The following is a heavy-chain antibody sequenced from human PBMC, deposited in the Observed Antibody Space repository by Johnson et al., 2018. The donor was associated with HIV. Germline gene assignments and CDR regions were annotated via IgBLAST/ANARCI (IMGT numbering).Heavy chain of an antibody. J-gene: IGHJ3*02. CDR1: GFTFSSYA. Sequence: MQLVESGGGVVQPGGSLRLSCAASGFTFSSYAMHWVRQAPGKGLEYVSGISSNGGSTYYAKSVKGRFTISRENSKNTLYLQMGSLRVEDMAVYYCARLRGAFDIWGQGTMVTVSS. CDR2: ISSNGGST. V-gene: IGHV3-64*01. CDR3: ARLRGAFDI. D-gene: IGHD3-10*01.